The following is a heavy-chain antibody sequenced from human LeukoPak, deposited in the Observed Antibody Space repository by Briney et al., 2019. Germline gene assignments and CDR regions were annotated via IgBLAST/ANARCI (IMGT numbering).Heavy chain of an antibody. D-gene: IGHD2-2*02. CDR3: ARVGVVPAAIPVDGFDP. V-gene: IGHV3-21*01. CDR1: GFTFSSYS. J-gene: IGHJ5*01. CDR2: ISSSGSYI. Sequence: GGSLRLSCAASGFTFSSYSMNWVRQAPGKGLEWVSSISSSGSYIYYADSVKGRFTISRDNAKNSLYLQMNSLRAEDTAVYYCARVGVVPAAIPVDGFDPWGQGTLVTVSS.